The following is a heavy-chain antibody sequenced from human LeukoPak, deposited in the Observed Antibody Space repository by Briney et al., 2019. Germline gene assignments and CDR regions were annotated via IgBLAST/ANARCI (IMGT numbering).Heavy chain of an antibody. Sequence: SETLSLXCTVSGGSISSSSYYWDWIRQPPGKGLEWIGSIYYSGSTYYNPSLKSRVTISVDTSKNQFSLKLSSVTAADTAVYYCARADDYGDNFDYWGQGTLVTVSS. D-gene: IGHD4-17*01. CDR2: IYYSGST. V-gene: IGHV4-39*01. CDR3: ARADDYGDNFDY. J-gene: IGHJ4*02. CDR1: GGSISSSSYY.